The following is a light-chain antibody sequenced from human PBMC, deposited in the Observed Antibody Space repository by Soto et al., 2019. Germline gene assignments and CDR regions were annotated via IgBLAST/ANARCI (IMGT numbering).Light chain of an antibody. CDR2: EVS. Sequence: QSVLTQPPSASGSPGQSVTISCTGTSIDVGAYKYVSWYQQLPGKAPKLMIYEVSKRPSGVPDRFSGSKSGNTASLTVSGLQTEDEADYYCTSYAGSNNVVFGGGTKVTV. CDR1: SIDVGAYKY. CDR3: TSYAGSNNVV. J-gene: IGLJ2*01. V-gene: IGLV2-8*01.